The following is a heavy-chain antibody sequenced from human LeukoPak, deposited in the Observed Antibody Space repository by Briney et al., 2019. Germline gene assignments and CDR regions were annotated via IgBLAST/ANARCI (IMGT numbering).Heavy chain of an antibody. CDR2: INPNSGGT. Sequence: GASVKVSCKASGYTFTGYYMHWVRQAPGQGLEWMGWINPNSGGTNYAQKFQGRVTMTRDTSISTACMELSRLRSDDTAVYYCARSFYYGSGSTFDYWGQGTLVTVSS. D-gene: IGHD3-10*01. CDR1: GYTFTGYY. CDR3: ARSFYYGSGSTFDY. J-gene: IGHJ4*02. V-gene: IGHV1-2*02.